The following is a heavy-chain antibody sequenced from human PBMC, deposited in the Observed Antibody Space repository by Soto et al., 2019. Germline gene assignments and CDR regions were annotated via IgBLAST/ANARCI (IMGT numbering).Heavy chain of an antibody. J-gene: IGHJ4*02. CDR3: ARSRPHQSWYLDY. CDR1: CGYISSGDYY. D-gene: IGHD6-13*01. CDR2: IYYSGST. Sequence: SETLSLTCTVSCGYISSGDYYCSWILQPPGKGLEWIGYIYYSGSTYYNPSLKSRVTISVETSKNQFSLKLSSVTAADTAVYYCARSRPHQSWYLDYWGQGTLVTVSS. V-gene: IGHV4-30-4*01.